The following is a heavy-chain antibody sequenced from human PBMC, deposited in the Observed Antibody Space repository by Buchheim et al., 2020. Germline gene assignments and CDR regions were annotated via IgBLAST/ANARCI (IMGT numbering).Heavy chain of an antibody. J-gene: IGHJ4*02. Sequence: QVQLVQSGAEVKKPGASVKVSCKASGYTFTSYYMHWVRQAPGQGLEWMGIINPSGGSTSYAQKFQGRVTMTRDTSTRTVYMELSSLRSEDTAVYYCARVRGGMEYGGYPFFDYWGQGTL. CDR2: INPSGGST. CDR1: GYTFTSYY. D-gene: IGHD5-12*01. CDR3: ARVRGGMEYGGYPFFDY. V-gene: IGHV1-46*01.